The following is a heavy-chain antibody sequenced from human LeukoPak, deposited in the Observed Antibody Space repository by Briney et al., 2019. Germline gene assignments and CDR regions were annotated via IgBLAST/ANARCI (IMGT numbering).Heavy chain of an antibody. CDR3: ARERMTHYYDSSGYSHEFGY. CDR2: ISYDGSNK. J-gene: IGHJ4*02. CDR1: GFTFSSYA. Sequence: PGRSLRLSCAASGFTFSSYAMHWVRQAPGKGLEWVAVISYDGSNKYYADSVKGRFTISRDNSKNTLYLQMNSLRVEDTAVYYCARERMTHYYDSSGYSHEFGYWGQGTLVTVSS. V-gene: IGHV3-30-3*01. D-gene: IGHD3-22*01.